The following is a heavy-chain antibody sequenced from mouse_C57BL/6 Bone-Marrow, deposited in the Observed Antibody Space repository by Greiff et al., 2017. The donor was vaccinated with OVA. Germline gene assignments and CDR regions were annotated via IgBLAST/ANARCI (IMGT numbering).Heavy chain of an antibody. J-gene: IGHJ2*01. Sequence: VQLQQPGAELVKPGASVKMSCKASGYTFTSYWITWVKQRPGQGLEWIGDIYPGSGSTNYNEKFKSKATLTVDTSSSTAYMQLSSLTSEDSAVYYCARGGTTVVEALENWGQGTTLTVSS. CDR1: GYTFTSYW. CDR2: IYPGSGST. D-gene: IGHD1-1*01. V-gene: IGHV1-55*01. CDR3: ARGGTTVVEALEN.